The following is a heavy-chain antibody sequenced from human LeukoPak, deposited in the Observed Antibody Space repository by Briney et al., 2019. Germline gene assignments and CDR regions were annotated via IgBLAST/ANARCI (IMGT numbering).Heavy chain of an antibody. J-gene: IGHJ4*02. Sequence: SGTLSLTCSVSAAFSSRYYWSWVRQPLGKGLEWLGYIFYSGHSNYNPSLTSRISMSVDTSEAQFSLELTSVTAADTAVYYCARIDPLGFFDQWGPGTLVTVSS. CDR1: AAFSSRYY. D-gene: IGHD6-25*01. V-gene: IGHV4-59*12. CDR2: IFYSGHS. CDR3: ARIDPLGFFDQ.